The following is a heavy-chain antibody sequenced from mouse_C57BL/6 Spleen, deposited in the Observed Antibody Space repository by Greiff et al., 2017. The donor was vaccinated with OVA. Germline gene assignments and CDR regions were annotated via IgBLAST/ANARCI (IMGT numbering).Heavy chain of an antibody. Sequence: QVQLQQPGAELVRPGSSVKLSCKASGYTFTSYWMHWVKQRPIQGLEWIGNIDPSDSETHYNQKFKDKATLTVDKASITAYMKLSSLTSEDSAVYYCARLRGSTFDYWGQGTTLTVSS. CDR3: ARLRGSTFDY. V-gene: IGHV1-52*01. J-gene: IGHJ2*01. D-gene: IGHD1-1*01. CDR2: IDPSDSET. CDR1: GYTFTSYW.